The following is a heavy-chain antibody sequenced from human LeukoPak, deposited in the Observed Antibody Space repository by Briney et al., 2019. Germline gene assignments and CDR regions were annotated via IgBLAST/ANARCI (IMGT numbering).Heavy chain of an antibody. D-gene: IGHD3-22*01. CDR1: GFTFSSYA. CDR3: AKVWGTYYYDSSGSFDY. V-gene: IGHV3-23*01. Sequence: GGSPRLSCAASGFTFSSYAMSWVRQAPGKGLEWVSAISSSGGSTYYADSVKGRFTISRDNSKNTLYLQMNSLRAEDTAVYYCAKVWGTYYYDSSGSFDYWGQGTLVTVSS. J-gene: IGHJ4*02. CDR2: ISSSGGST.